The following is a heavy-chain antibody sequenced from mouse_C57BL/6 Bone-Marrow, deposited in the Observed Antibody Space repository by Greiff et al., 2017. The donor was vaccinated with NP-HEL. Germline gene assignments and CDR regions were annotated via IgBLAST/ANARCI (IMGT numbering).Heavy chain of an antibody. CDR2: IHPNSGST. CDR1: GYTFTSYW. V-gene: IGHV1-64*01. Sequence: QVQLQQPGAELVKPGASVKLSCKASGYTFTSYWMHWVKQRPGQGLEWIGMIHPNSGSTNYNEKFKSKATLTVDKSSSTAYMPLSSLTSEDSAVYYCAVSIYYYGSSLWYFDVWGTGTTVTVSS. CDR3: AVSIYYYGSSLWYFDV. D-gene: IGHD1-1*01. J-gene: IGHJ1*03.